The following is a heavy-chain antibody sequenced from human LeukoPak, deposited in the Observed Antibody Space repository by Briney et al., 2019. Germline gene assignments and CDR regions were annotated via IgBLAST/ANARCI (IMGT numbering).Heavy chain of an antibody. J-gene: IGHJ3*02. D-gene: IGHD3-22*01. CDR3: AREGGFHYDSSGDAFDI. Sequence: GGSLRLSCAASGFTFRRYTMTWVRQAPGRGLEWVSSISSNSAYIYYADSLRGRLTIPRDNAKNSLYLQVDSLGADDTAVYYCAREGGFHYDSSGDAFDIWGQGTMLTVSS. V-gene: IGHV3-21*01. CDR2: ISSNSAYI. CDR1: GFTFRRYT.